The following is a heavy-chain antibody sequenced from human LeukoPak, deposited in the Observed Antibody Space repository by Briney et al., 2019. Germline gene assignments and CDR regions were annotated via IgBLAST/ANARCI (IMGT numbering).Heavy chain of an antibody. D-gene: IGHD3-16*01. CDR2: IKEDGSEK. Sequence: GSLRLSCAASGFSFSGYWMTWVRQAPGKGLEWVANIKEDGSEKYYVDSEKGRFNISRDNAKNSLYLQMNSLTAEDTALYYCARGGYYPDVWGKGTTVTVSS. CDR3: ARGGYYPDV. J-gene: IGHJ6*04. CDR1: GFSFSGYW. V-gene: IGHV3-7*03.